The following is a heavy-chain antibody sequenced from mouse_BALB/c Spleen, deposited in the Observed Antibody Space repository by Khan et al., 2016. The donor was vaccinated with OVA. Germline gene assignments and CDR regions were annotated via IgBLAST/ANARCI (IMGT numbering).Heavy chain of an antibody. D-gene: IGHD2-10*01. CDR1: GFSLTNYG. Sequence: VQLQQSGPGLVAPSQSLSITCTISGFSLTNYGEHWVRQPPGKGLEWLVVIWSDGTTTYDSALKSRLTISKDNSKSQVFLKMDSLQTDDTAMYYCARQPYFHYYVMDYWGQGTSVTVSS. J-gene: IGHJ4*01. CDR3: ARQPYFHYYVMDY. V-gene: IGHV2-6-1*01. CDR2: IWSDGTT.